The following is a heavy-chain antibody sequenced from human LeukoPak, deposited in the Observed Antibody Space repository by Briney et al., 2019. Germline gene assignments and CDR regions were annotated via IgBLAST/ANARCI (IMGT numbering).Heavy chain of an antibody. D-gene: IGHD3-22*01. CDR2: IKSDGKT. CDR3: ARAPSEIGGYYPEYFRH. V-gene: IGHV3-74*01. Sequence: GGSLRLSCAASGFTFSSYWMHWVRQAPGKGLVWVSRIKSDGKTNYADSVKGRFTISRDNAKNTVSLQMNSLRAEDTGAYYCARAPSEIGGYYPEYFRHWGQGTLVTVSS. J-gene: IGHJ1*01. CDR1: GFTFSSYW.